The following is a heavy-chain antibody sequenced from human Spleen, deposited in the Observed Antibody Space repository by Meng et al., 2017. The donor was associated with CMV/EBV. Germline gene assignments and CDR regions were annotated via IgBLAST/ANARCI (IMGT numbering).Heavy chain of an antibody. CDR2: IYYSGST. D-gene: IGHD2-2*02. V-gene: IGHV4-39*07. CDR3: TRDTGSIPV. J-gene: IGHJ6*02. CDR1: GGFISSSSYY. Sequence: LTCTVSGGFISSSSYYWGWIRQPPGKGLEWIGNIYYSGSTYYNPSLKSRVTISVDTSKNQFSLKLSSVTAADTAVYYCTRDTGSIPVWGQGTTVTVSS.